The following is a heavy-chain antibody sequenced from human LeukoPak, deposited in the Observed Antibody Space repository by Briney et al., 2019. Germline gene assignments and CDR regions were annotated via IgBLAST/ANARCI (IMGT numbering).Heavy chain of an antibody. CDR3: ARDPTGIAAAGSFDY. D-gene: IGHD6-13*01. Sequence: GASVKVSCKASGYTFTSYGIIWVRQAPGQGLEWMGWISAYNGNTNYAQKLQGRVTMTTDTSTSTADMELRSLRSDDTAVYYCARDPTGIAAAGSFDYWGQGTLVTVSS. V-gene: IGHV1-18*01. J-gene: IGHJ4*02. CDR1: GYTFTSYG. CDR2: ISAYNGNT.